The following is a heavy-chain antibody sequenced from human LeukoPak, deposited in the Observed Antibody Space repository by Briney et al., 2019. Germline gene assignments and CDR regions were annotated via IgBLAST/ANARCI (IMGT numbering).Heavy chain of an antibody. J-gene: IGHJ3*02. Sequence: ASVKVSCKASGYTFTSYGISWVRQAPGQGLEWMGWISAYNGKINYAQKFQGRVTMTTDTSTRTAYMELRSLRSDDTAVYYCARDLYCGGDCYSTGDAFDIWGQGTMVTVSS. CDR3: ARDLYCGGDCYSTGDAFDI. CDR1: GYTFTSYG. V-gene: IGHV1-18*01. D-gene: IGHD2-21*01. CDR2: ISAYNGKI.